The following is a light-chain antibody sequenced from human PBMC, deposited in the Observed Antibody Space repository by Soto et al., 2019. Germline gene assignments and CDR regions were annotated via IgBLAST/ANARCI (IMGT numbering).Light chain of an antibody. J-gene: IGLJ3*02. CDR1: SSDVGSRNL. CDR2: EVT. CDR3: CSYAGSYTWV. Sequence: QSVLTQPASVSGSPGQSITISCTGTSSDVGSRNLVSWYQQHPGKAPKLIIYEVTKWPSGVSNRFSGSKSGNTASLTIFGLQAEDEDDYYCCSYAGSYTWVFGGGTKLTVL. V-gene: IGLV2-23*02.